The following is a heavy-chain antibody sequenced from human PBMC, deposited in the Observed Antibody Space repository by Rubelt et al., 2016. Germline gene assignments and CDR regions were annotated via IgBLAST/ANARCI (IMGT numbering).Heavy chain of an antibody. Sequence: GSLRLSCAASGFTFSSYSMNWVRQAPGKGLEWVSYISSDSSTVYYADTVKGRFTISRENAKNSLYLQMDSLRDEDTAVYYCARDVLDSITEDDLDVWGQGTMVTVSP. J-gene: IGHJ3*01. CDR3: ARDVLDSITEDDLDV. V-gene: IGHV3-48*02. CDR1: GFTFSSYS. CDR2: ISSDSSTV. D-gene: IGHD2-2*01.